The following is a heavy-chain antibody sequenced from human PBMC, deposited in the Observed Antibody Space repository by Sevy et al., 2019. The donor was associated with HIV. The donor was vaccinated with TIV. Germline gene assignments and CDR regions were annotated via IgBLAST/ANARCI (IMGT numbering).Heavy chain of an antibody. V-gene: IGHV4-30-2*01. CDR3: ARCASAYTYHFDY. CDR2: IFHSGNT. J-gene: IGHJ4*02. D-gene: IGHD3-16*01. Sequence: SETLSLTCAVSGGSISTDLYSWNWIRQPPGKGLEWIGYIFHSGNTYYNPSLKSRVTISIDRSKNQFSLNLSSVTAADTAVYYCARCASAYTYHFDYWGQGTLVTVSS. CDR1: GGSISTDLYS.